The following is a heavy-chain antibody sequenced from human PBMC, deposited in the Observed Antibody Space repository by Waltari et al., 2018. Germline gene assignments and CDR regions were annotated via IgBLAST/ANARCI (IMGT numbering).Heavy chain of an antibody. J-gene: IGHJ4*02. Sequence: EVRLVESAGGLVQRGGSLMLSCAASGFTFPNYGMSWGSQAPVEGIEGVSSISGGGGTIDYAYSVKCRFTMSKDFSKNTLFLQMNSVRVDDTADYYCAKSSGSYYEVFDRWGRGTLVTVSS. D-gene: IGHD1-26*01. CDR3: AKSSGSYYEVFDR. V-gene: IGHV3-23*04. CDR1: GFTFPNYG. CDR2: ISGGGGTI.